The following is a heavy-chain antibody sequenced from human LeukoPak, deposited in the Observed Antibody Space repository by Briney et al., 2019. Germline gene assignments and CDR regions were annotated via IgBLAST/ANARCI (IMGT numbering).Heavy chain of an antibody. V-gene: IGHV4-34*01. J-gene: IGHJ4*02. CDR2: INHSGST. D-gene: IGHD1-14*01. CDR1: GGSISSYY. Sequence: SETLSLTCTVSGGSISSYYWSWIRQPPGKGLEWIGEINHSGSTNYNPSLKSRVTISVDTSKNQFSLKLSSVTAADTAVYYCARDITGSFDYWGQGNLVTVSS. CDR3: ARDITGSFDY.